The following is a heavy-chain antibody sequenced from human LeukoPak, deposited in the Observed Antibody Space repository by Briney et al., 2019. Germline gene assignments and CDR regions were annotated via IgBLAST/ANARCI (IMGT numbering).Heavy chain of an antibody. D-gene: IGHD3-9*01. CDR3: ARALTGSKKY. CDR1: GFTFSSHW. J-gene: IGHJ4*01. Sequence: GGSLRLSCAASGFTFSSHWFHWVRQAPGKGLVWVSRINPVASITNYADSVKGRFTVSRDNAMNTLYLQINSLRAEDTAVYYFARALTGSKKYWGQEPWSPSPQ. V-gene: IGHV3-74*01. CDR2: INPVASIT.